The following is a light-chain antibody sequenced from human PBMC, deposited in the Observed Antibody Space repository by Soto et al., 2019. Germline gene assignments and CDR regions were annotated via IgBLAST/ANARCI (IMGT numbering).Light chain of an antibody. Sequence: SDQTQPAYGSRSHGQSNTISCTGTSSDVGGYNYVSWYQQHPGKARKLMIYDVSNRPSGVSNRFSGSKSGNTASLTISGLQAXDEADYYCSSYTSSSTYVFGTGTKVTVL. J-gene: IGLJ1*01. CDR1: SSDVGGYNY. V-gene: IGLV2-14*01. CDR2: DVS. CDR3: SSYTSSSTYV.